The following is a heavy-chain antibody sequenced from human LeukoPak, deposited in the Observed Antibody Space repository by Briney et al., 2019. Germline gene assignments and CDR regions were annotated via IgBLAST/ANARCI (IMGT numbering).Heavy chain of an antibody. CDR3: TRAGISATDY. Sequence: ASVKVSCKASGYTFTCYFMHWVRQAPGEVLEWMGRINPNSGGTNYAQKFQGRVTMTRDTSISTAYMKLSKLRSDDTAVYYCTRAGISATDYWGQGTLVTVSS. D-gene: IGHD1-20*01. CDR2: INPNSGGT. CDR1: GYTFTCYF. J-gene: IGHJ4*02. V-gene: IGHV1-2*06.